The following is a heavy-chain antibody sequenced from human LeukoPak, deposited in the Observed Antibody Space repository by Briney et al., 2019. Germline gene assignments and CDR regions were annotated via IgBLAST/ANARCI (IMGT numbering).Heavy chain of an antibody. D-gene: IGHD6-19*01. CDR3: ARCSSGSYRDY. V-gene: IGHV4-34*01. J-gene: IGHJ4*02. CDR2: INHSGST. Sequence: SETLSLTCAVYGGSFSGYYWSWIRQPPGKGLEWIGEINHSGSTNYNPCLKSRVTISVDTSKNQFSLKLSSVTAADTAVYYCARCSSGSYRDYWGQGTLVTVSS. CDR1: GGSFSGYY.